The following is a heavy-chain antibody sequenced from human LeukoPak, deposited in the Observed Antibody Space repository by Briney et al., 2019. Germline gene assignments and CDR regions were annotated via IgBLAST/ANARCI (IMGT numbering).Heavy chain of an antibody. V-gene: IGHV4-59*01. Sequence: AETLSLTCTVSGGPISRFYWSWLRQPPGKGLEWIGYISSSGSTNYSPSLKNRVTISMDTYKSQFSLRLSSLAAADTAVYYCARERGLHAFDIWGQGTMVTVSS. J-gene: IGHJ3*02. CDR1: GGPISRFY. CDR3: ARERGLHAFDI. CDR2: ISSSGST.